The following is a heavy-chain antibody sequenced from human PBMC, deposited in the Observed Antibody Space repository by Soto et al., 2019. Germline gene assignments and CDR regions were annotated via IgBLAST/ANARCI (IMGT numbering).Heavy chain of an antibody. J-gene: IGHJ4*02. Sequence: QVQLQESGPRLLKPSETLSLTCAVSGDSISPHYWSWVLQPPGKGLEFIGYIHYSGSAVYNPSLRSRVPISLETSKNQFSLKLTSVTAADTAVYYCARLPSSWINPPFDYWGQGMLVTVSS. CDR2: IHYSGSA. CDR3: ARLPSSWINPPFDY. V-gene: IGHV4-59*08. CDR1: GDSISPHY. D-gene: IGHD2-2*01.